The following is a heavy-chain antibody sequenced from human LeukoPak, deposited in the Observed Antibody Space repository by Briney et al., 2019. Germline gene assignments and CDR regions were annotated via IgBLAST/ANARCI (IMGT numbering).Heavy chain of an antibody. V-gene: IGHV3-21*01. CDR2: ISSSSSYI. CDR1: GFTFSSYS. D-gene: IGHD6-19*01. CDR3: ARDRAGANAFDI. Sequence: GGSLRLSCAASGFTFSSYSMNWVRQAPGKGLEWVPSISSSSSYIYFADSVKGRFTISRDNAKNSLYLQMNSLRAEDTAVYYCARDRAGANAFDIWGQGTMVTVSS. J-gene: IGHJ3*02.